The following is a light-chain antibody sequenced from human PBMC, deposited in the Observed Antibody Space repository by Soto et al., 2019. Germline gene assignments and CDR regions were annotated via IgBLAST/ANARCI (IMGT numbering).Light chain of an antibody. CDR1: QSVSSN. J-gene: IGKJ1*01. V-gene: IGKV3-15*01. CDR3: QQYNNWPWT. CDR2: GAS. Sequence: EILMTQAPATLSVSPGERPALSCSASQSVSSNLAWYQQKPGQAPRLLIYGASTRATGIPARFSGSGSGTEFTLTISSLQSEDFAVYYCQQYNNWPWTFGQGTKVDIK.